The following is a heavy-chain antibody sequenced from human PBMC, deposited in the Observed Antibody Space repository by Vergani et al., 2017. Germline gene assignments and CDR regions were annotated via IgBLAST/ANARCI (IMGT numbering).Heavy chain of an antibody. J-gene: IGHJ3*02. Sequence: QVQLVQSGAEVKKPGSSVKVSCRASGGTFITYPINWVRQAPGQGLEWMGRIIPIFGTANYAQKFQGRVTITADESTSTAYMELSSLRSEDTAVYYCASPKIVVVKNQNDAFDIWGQGTMVTVSS. CDR3: ASPKIVVVKNQNDAFDI. D-gene: IGHD3-22*01. CDR1: GGTFITYP. V-gene: IGHV1-69*15. CDR2: IIPIFGTA.